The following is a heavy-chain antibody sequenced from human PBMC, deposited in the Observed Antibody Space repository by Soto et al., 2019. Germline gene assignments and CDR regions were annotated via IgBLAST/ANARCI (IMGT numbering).Heavy chain of an antibody. CDR1: GYSFTTYW. Sequence: GESLKISCEGSGYSFTTYWISWVRQMPGKGLEWMGRIDPSDSYTTYSPSFPGHVTISADKSINTAYLQWRSLKASDTAMYYCARDSSRYHFGMDVWGQGTTVTVSS. J-gene: IGHJ6*02. CDR3: ARDSSRYHFGMDV. V-gene: IGHV5-10-1*01. CDR2: IDPSDSYT. D-gene: IGHD6-13*01.